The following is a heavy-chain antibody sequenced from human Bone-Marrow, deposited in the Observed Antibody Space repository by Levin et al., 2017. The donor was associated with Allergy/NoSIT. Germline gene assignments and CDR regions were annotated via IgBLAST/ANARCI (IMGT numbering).Heavy chain of an antibody. D-gene: IGHD6-13*01. CDR3: ARLGSSWGGVDY. CDR2: IYYSGTT. Sequence: PSETLSLTCTVSGGSISSGGYYWTWIRQHPGKGLEWIGYIYYSGTTYYNPSLKSRVTISEDTSKNQFSLKLSSVTAADTAVYYCARLGSSWGGVDYWGQGTLVTVSS. V-gene: IGHV4-31*03. J-gene: IGHJ4*02. CDR1: GGSISSGGYY.